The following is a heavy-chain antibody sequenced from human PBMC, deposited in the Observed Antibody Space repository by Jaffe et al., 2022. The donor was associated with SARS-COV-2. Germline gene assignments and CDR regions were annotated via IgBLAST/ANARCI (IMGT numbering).Heavy chain of an antibody. CDR3: AKDICPYGRLGELSLCGPDY. CDR1: GFTFDDYA. CDR2: ISWNSGSI. J-gene: IGHJ4*02. Sequence: EVQLVESGGGLVQPGRSLRLSCAASGFTFDDYAMHWVRQAPGKGLEWVSGISWNSGSIGYADSVKGRFTISRDNAKNSLYLQMNSLRAEDTALYYCAKDICPYGRLGELSLCGPDYWGQGTLVTVSS. D-gene: IGHD3-16*02. V-gene: IGHV3-9*01.